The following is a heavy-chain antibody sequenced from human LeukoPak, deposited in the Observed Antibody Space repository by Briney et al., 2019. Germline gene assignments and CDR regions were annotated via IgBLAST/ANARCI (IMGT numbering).Heavy chain of an antibody. CDR2: ITAGGGTT. D-gene: IGHD2-8*02. CDR1: GFTFANHD. J-gene: IGHJ5*02. V-gene: IGHV3-23*01. CDR3: AKEGVASGP. Sequence: GGSLRLSCAVSGFTFANHDMSWVRQAPGKGLEWVAGITAGGGTTHTAGSVKGRFTISRDNSKNTLFLQMNSLRIEGTAVYYCAKEGVASGPWGQGTLVTVSS.